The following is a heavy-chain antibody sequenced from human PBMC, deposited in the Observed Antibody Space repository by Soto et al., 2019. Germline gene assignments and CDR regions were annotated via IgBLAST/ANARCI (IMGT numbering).Heavy chain of an antibody. Sequence: GCSPGLSCASSEFTVRSDVMHWGRQSPVKGVEWVAVIWYAGGNKYYADSVKGRFTISRDNSKNTLYLQMNSLRVEDTAVYYCARGGIAVAGTDFDAFDIWGQGTMVTVSS. V-gene: IGHV3-33*01. CDR1: EFTVRSDV. CDR2: IWYAGGNK. D-gene: IGHD6-19*01. CDR3: ARGGIAVAGTDFDAFDI. J-gene: IGHJ3*02.